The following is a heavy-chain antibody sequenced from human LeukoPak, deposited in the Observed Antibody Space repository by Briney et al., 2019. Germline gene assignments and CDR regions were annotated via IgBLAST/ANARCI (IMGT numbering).Heavy chain of an antibody. V-gene: IGHV3-9*01. CDR2: ISWNSGSI. D-gene: IGHD2-15*01. CDR3: AKGGRILYNRGYFDY. CDR1: GFTFNNYD. J-gene: IGHJ4*02. Sequence: PGGSLRLSCAASGFTFNNYDMIWVRQAPGKGLEWVSGISWNSGSIGYADSVKGRFTISRDNAKNSLYLQMNSLRAEDTALYYCAKGGRILYNRGYFDYWGQGTLVTVSS.